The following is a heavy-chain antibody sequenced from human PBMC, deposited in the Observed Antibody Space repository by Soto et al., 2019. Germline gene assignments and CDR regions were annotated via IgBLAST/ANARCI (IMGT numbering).Heavy chain of an antibody. CDR1: GFTVSSNY. J-gene: IGHJ3*02. V-gene: IGHV3-53*04. CDR2: IYSGGST. D-gene: IGHD3-9*01. CDR3: ARTYYDILTGYYSAISGVFDI. Sequence: PGGSLRLSCAASGFTVSSNYMSWVRQAPGKGLEWVSVIYSGGSTYYADSVKGRFTISRHNSKNTLYLQMNSLRAEDTAVYYFARTYYDILTGYYSAISGVFDIWGQGTMVTVS.